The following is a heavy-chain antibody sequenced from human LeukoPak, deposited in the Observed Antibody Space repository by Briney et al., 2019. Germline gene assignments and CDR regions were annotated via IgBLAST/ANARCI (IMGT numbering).Heavy chain of an antibody. J-gene: IGHJ3*02. V-gene: IGHV3-74*01. CDR1: IHTFSPFW. CDR3: ARERRTSGWYDAFDM. CDR2: INSDGRGI. Sequence: GESLRLSCAASIHTFSPFWMLWVRQAPGKGLVWVSRINSDGRGIRYADSVKGRFTISRDNTKHTLYLQMNSARAENTAVYYCARERRTSGWYDAFDMRGQGTMVTVSS. D-gene: IGHD6-19*01.